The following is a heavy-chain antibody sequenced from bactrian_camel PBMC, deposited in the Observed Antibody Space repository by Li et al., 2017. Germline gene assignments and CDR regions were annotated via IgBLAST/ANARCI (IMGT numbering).Heavy chain of an antibody. CDR3: AAEIPRGDVCYSGSRFGY. CDR1: GFTFSSYW. Sequence: QLVESGGGSVQAGGSLRLACAASGFTFSSYWIYWVRQAPGKGLEWVSTINSGGGTTYYADSVKGRFTISQDNAKNVMYLQMTSLKPEDTAMYYCAAEIPRGDVCYSGSRFGYSGQGTQVT. D-gene: IGHD1*01. CDR2: INSGGGTT. J-gene: IGHJ6*01. V-gene: IGHV3S25*01.